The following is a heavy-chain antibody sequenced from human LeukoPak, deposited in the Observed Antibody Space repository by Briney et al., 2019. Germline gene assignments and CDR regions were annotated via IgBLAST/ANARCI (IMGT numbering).Heavy chain of an antibody. D-gene: IGHD6-13*01. V-gene: IGHV3-9*01. J-gene: IGHJ4*02. Sequence: GRSLRLSCAACGFTFDDYAIHWVRHAPGKGVEWVSGITWNSVTIAYGDSVKGRFTISRDNAKNSLYLQMNSLRAEDTALYYCAKGRGGSRWYSLDYWGQGTLVTVSS. CDR2: ITWNSVTI. CDR1: GFTFDDYA. CDR3: AKGRGGSRWYSLDY.